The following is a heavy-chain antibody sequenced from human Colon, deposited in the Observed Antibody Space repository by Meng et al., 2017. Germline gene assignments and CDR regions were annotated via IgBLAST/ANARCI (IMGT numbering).Heavy chain of an antibody. D-gene: IGHD4-23*01. V-gene: IGHV4-4*02. J-gene: IGHJ4*02. CDR2: IYQSGST. CDR1: GGSLSSNNW. CDR3: ARVPTTVDPFES. Sequence: QGAGPGLWKPSGTLSLTCTVSGGSLSSNNWWSWVRQSPGRGLEWIGEIYQSGSTNYSPSLKSRVTISLDKSKNQFSLKVSYMTAADTAVYFCARVPTTVDPFESWGQGTLVTVSS.